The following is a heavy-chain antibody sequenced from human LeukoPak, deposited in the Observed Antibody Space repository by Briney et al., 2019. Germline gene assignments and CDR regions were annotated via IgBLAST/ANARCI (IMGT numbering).Heavy chain of an antibody. CDR3: AYDFWSGYSRGIY. CDR1: GGSISSSSYY. Sequence: PSETLSLTCTVSGGSISSSSYYWGWIRQPPGKGLEWIGSIYYSGSTYYNPSPKSRVTISVDTSKNQFSLKLSSVTAADTAVYYCAYDFWSGYSRGIYWGQGTLVTVSS. CDR2: IYYSGST. D-gene: IGHD3-3*01. V-gene: IGHV4-39*01. J-gene: IGHJ4*02.